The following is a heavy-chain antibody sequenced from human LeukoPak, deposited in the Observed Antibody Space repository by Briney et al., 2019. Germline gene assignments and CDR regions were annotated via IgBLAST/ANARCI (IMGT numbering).Heavy chain of an antibody. CDR1: GGSISSGGYS. CDR3: AREKRPYGDLAN. Sequence: PSETLSLTCAVSGGSISSGGYSWSWIRQHPGKGLEWIGYIYYSGSTYYNPSLKSRVTISVDTSKSQFSLKLSSATAADTAVYYCAREKRPYGDLANWGQGTLVTVSS. J-gene: IGHJ4*02. V-gene: IGHV4-31*11. CDR2: IYYSGST. D-gene: IGHD4-17*01.